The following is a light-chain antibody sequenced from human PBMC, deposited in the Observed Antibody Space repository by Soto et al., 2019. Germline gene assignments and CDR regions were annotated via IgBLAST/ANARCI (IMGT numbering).Light chain of an antibody. CDR3: QTWGTGFQV. CDR1: SGHSTYA. CDR2: LNSDGSH. Sequence: QLVLTQSPSASASLGASVKLTCTLSSGHSTYAIAWLQQQPEKGPRYLMKLNSDGSHMKGAGIPDRFSGSSSGAERYLTISSLQSEDEADYHCQTWGTGFQVFGGGTQLTVL. J-gene: IGLJ3*02. V-gene: IGLV4-69*01.